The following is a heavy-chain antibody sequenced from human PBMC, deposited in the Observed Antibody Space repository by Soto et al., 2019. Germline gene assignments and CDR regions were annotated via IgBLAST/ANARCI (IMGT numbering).Heavy chain of an antibody. D-gene: IGHD2-2*01. CDR1: GYSFTSYW. CDR3: ARQDAVVPVAVPHGFAP. J-gene: IGHJ5*02. CDR2: IYPGDSDT. Sequence: GESLKISCKGSGYSFTSYWIGWVRQMPGKGLEWMGIIYPGDSDTRYSPSFQGQVTISADKSISTAYLQWSSLRASDTAMYYCARQDAVVPVAVPHGFAPWGQGTLVTVSS. V-gene: IGHV5-51*01.